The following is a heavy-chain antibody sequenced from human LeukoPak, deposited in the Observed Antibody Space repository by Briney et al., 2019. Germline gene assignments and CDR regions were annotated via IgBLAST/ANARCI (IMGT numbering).Heavy chain of an antibody. Sequence: HPGGSLRLSCAASGFTFDDYAMHWVRQAPGKGLEWVSGISWNSGSIGYADSVKGRFTISRDNAKNSLYLQMNSLRAEDTALYYCAKGDSSGYYRPYFDYWGQGTLVTVSS. CDR3: AKGDSSGYYRPYFDY. V-gene: IGHV3-9*01. D-gene: IGHD3-22*01. CDR1: GFTFDDYA. J-gene: IGHJ4*02. CDR2: ISWNSGSI.